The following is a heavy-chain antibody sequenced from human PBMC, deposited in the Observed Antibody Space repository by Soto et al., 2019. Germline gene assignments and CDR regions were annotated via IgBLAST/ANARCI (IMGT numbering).Heavy chain of an antibody. CDR1: GFTFGSYA. CDR3: AKAKYSSSWWAVDY. D-gene: IGHD6-13*01. Sequence: GESLKISCAASGFTFGSYAMSWVRQAPGKGLEWVSSTSASGGTTYYADSVKGRFTISRDNSKNILYLEMNSLRAEDTAVYYCAKAKYSSSWWAVDYWGQGTLGTVSS. V-gene: IGHV3-23*01. J-gene: IGHJ4*02. CDR2: TSASGGTT.